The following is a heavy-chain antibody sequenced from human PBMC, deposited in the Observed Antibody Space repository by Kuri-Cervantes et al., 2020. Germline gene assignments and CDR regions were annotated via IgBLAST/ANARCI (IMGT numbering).Heavy chain of an antibody. V-gene: IGHV3-11*01. J-gene: IGHJ4*02. CDR3: AKEGAIHIVVVY. CDR1: GFTFSDYY. CDR2: ISSSGSTI. Sequence: GESLKISCAASGFTFSDYYMSWIRQAPRKGLEWVSYISSSGSTIYYADSVKGRFTISRDNAKNSLYLQMNSLRAEDTAVYYCAKEGAIHIVVVYWGQGTLVTVSS. D-gene: IGHD2-21*01.